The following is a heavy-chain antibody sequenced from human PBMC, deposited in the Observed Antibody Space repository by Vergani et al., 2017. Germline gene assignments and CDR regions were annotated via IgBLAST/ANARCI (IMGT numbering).Heavy chain of an antibody. Sequence: QVQLVESGGGVVQRGGPLRLSCATSGFTLSHYDMQWIRQGPGTGLEFVAFIQFDGSNQYYADSVKGRFTLSRDFSKNTLYLQMNSLRTDDTATYYCAKHFRGWGIDYWGQGTQVIVSS. CDR3: AKHFRGWGIDY. CDR2: IQFDGSNQ. CDR1: GFTLSHYD. D-gene: IGHD3-16*01. J-gene: IGHJ4*02. V-gene: IGHV3-30*02.